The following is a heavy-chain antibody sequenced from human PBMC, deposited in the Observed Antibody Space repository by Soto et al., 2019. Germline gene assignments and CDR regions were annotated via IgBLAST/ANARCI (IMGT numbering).Heavy chain of an antibody. V-gene: IGHV3-53*04. J-gene: IGHJ2*01. Sequence: EVQLVESGGGLVQPGGSLRLSCAASGFTVSSNYMSWVRQAPGKGLEWVSVIYSGGSTYYADSVKGRFTISRHNSKNTLYLQMNSLRAEDTAVYYCARVGYSYWGPRGSRYFDLWGRGTLVTVSS. CDR2: IYSGGST. CDR1: GFTVSSNY. D-gene: IGHD5-18*01. CDR3: ARVGYSYWGPRGSRYFDL.